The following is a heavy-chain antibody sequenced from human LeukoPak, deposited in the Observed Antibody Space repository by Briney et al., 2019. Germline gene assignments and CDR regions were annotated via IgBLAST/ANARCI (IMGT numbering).Heavy chain of an antibody. Sequence: SETLSLTCTVSGYSISSGYYWGWIRQPPGKGLEWIGSIYHSGSTYYNPSLKSRVTISVDTSKNQFSLKLSSVTAADTAVYYCARAVTSSSSWYKWVNWFDPWGQGTLVTVSS. D-gene: IGHD6-13*01. V-gene: IGHV4-38-2*02. J-gene: IGHJ5*02. CDR1: GYSISSGYY. CDR3: ARAVTSSSSWYKWVNWFDP. CDR2: IYHSGST.